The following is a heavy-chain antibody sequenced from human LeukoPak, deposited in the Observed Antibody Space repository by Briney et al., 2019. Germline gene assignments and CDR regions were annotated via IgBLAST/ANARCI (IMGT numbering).Heavy chain of an antibody. CDR1: GYTFTSYA. D-gene: IGHD5-24*01. CDR2: INTNTGNP. J-gene: IGHJ6*02. CDR3: ARVEMATIWAFSYYYGMDV. V-gene: IGHV7-4-1*02. Sequence: GASVKVSCKASGYTFTSYAMNWVRQAPGQGLEWMGWINTNTGNPTCAQGFTGRFVFSLDTSVSTAYLQISSLKAEDTAVYYCARVEMATIWAFSYYYGMDVWGQGTTVTVSS.